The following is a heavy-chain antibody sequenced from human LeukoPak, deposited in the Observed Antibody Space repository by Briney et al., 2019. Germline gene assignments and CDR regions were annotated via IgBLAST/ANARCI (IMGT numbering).Heavy chain of an antibody. CDR1: GYTSTSYF. Sequence: ASVKVSCKASGYTSTSYFIHWVRQAPGQGLEWMGIINPSGRTTSYAQKFQGRVTMTRDTSTSTVYMELSSLRSEDTAVYYCARGESRTKFGYWGQGTLVTVSS. CDR3: ARGESRTKFGY. J-gene: IGHJ4*02. CDR2: INPSGRTT. D-gene: IGHD3-10*01. V-gene: IGHV1-46*01.